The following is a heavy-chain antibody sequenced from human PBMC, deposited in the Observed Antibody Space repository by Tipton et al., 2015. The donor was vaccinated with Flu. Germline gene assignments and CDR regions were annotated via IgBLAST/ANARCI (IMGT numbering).Heavy chain of an antibody. CDR1: GFTFSNYG. J-gene: IGHJ4*02. CDR3: ARDSDYGSGSYWIDY. Sequence: SLRLSCAASGFTFSNYGMFWVRQAPGKGLEWVTTISYDGSNQYYADSVKGRFTISRDNSKNMVYLQMNSLRAEDTAVYYCARDSDYGSGSYWIDYWGQGTLVTVSS. V-gene: IGHV3-30*13. D-gene: IGHD3-10*01. CDR2: ISYDGSNQ.